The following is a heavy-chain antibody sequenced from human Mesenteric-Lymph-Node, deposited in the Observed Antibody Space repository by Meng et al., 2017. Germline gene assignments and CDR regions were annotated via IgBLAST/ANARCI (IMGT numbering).Heavy chain of an antibody. V-gene: IGHV4-4*07. Sequence: SETLSLTCAVYGGSFSGYYWSWIRQPAGKGLEWIGGIYTSGSTNYNPALKSRVTMSVDTSKNQFSMKMSSVTAADTAVYYCARDPWFGEFPLFDYWGQGTLVTVSS. D-gene: IGHD3-10*01. CDR2: IYTSGST. CDR1: GGSFSGYY. J-gene: IGHJ4*02. CDR3: ARDPWFGEFPLFDY.